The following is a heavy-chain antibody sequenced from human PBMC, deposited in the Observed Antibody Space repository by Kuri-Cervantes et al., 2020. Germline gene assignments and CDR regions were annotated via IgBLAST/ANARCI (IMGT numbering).Heavy chain of an antibody. V-gene: IGHV3-48*01. CDR3: ARGASMADY. Sequence: GESLRLSCAASGFTFSSYSMNWVRQAPGKGLEWVSYISSSSSTIYYADSVKGRFTISRDNAKNSLYLQMNSLRAEDTAVYYCARGASMADYWGQGTLVTVSS. J-gene: IGHJ4*02. CDR2: ISSSSSTI. D-gene: IGHD5-24*01. CDR1: GFTFSSYS.